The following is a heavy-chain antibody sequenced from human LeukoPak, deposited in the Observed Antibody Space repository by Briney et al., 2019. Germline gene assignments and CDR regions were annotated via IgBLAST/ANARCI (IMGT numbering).Heavy chain of an antibody. D-gene: IGHD2-15*01. CDR3: ARDQLILSYYYGMDV. Sequence: GGSLRLSCAASGFTFSNYAMHWVRQAPGKGLEYVSAISSNGDITYYAKSVEGRFTISRDNSKNTLHLQMGSLRAEDVAVYYCARDQLILSYYYGMDVWGQGTPVTVSS. CDR2: ISSNGDIT. V-gene: IGHV3-64*01. CDR1: GFTFSNYA. J-gene: IGHJ6*02.